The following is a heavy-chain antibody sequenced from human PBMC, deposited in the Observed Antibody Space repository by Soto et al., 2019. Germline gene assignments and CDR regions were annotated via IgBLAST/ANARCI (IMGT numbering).Heavy chain of an antibody. CDR3: ARAIAVAGTWDYYGMDV. CDR1: GFTVSSNY. Sequence: PGGSLRLSCAASGFTVSSNYMSWVRQAPGKGLEWVSVIYSGGSTYYADSVKGRFTISRDNSKNTLYLQMNSLRAEDTAVYYCARAIAVAGTWDYYGMDVWGQGTTVTVSS. CDR2: IYSGGST. J-gene: IGHJ6*02. V-gene: IGHV3-66*01. D-gene: IGHD6-19*01.